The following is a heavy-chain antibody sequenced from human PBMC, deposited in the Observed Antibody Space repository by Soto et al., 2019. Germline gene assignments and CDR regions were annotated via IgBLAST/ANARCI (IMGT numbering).Heavy chain of an antibody. V-gene: IGHV1-58*01. J-gene: IGHJ6*02. CDR3: AVRYGSGSYYYYGMDV. CDR2: IVVGSGNT. Sequence: RASVKVSCKASGFTFTSSAVQWVRQARGQRLEWIGWIVVGSGNTNYAQKFQERVTITRDMSTSTAYMELSSLRSEDTAVYYCAVRYGSGSYYYYGMDVWGQGTTVTVSS. D-gene: IGHD3-10*01. CDR1: GFTFTSSA.